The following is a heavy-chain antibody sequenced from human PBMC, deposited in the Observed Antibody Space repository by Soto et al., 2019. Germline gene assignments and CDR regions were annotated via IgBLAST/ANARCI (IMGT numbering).Heavy chain of an antibody. Sequence: WGSLRPSCGASGFNFGKFGMHWGRQGPGKGMGWLEVISNDENIKQGSVRGRFDIARDNSKNTLYLHLTSMRAEDTAIYYCARGLRGVLDYWGQGTLVTVSS. CDR3: ARGLRGVLDY. D-gene: IGHD5-12*01. J-gene: IGHJ4*02. CDR1: GFNFGKFG. V-gene: IGHV3-33*01. CDR2: ISNDENIK.